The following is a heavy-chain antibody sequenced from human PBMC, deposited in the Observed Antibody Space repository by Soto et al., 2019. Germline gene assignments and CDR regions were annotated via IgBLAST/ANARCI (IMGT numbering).Heavy chain of an antibody. D-gene: IGHD3-9*01. V-gene: IGHV3-33*01. CDR3: ASEPPTPLYDILTGSYFDY. J-gene: IGHJ4*02. CDR2: IWYDGSNK. CDR1: GFTFSSYG. Sequence: QVQLVESGGGVVQPGRSLRLSCAASGFTFSSYGMHWVRQAPGKGLEWVAVIWYDGSNKYYADSVKGRFTISRDNSKNTLYLQMNSLRAEDTAVYYCASEPPTPLYDILTGSYFDYWGQGTLVTVSS.